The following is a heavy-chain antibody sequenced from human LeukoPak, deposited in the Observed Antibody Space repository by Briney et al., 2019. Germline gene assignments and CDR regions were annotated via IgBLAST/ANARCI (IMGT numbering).Heavy chain of an antibody. J-gene: IGHJ4*02. CDR3: ARHGAGGSAYSGLDY. CDR1: GYSISSGYY. D-gene: IGHD6-25*01. Sequence: SETLSLTCTVSGYSISSGYYWGWIRQPPGKGLEWIGSIYHSGSTYYNPSLKSRVTRSVDTSKNQFSLKLSSVTAADTAVYYCARHGAGGSAYSGLDYWGQGTLVTVSS. CDR2: IYHSGST. V-gene: IGHV4-38-2*02.